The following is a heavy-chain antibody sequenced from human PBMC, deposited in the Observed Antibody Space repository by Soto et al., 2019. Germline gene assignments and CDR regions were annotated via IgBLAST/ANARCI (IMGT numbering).Heavy chain of an antibody. J-gene: IGHJ3*02. Sequence: GGSLRLSCAASGFTFSSYGMHWVRQAPGKGLEWVAVISYDGSNKYYADSVKGRFTISRDNSKNTLYLQMNSLRAEDTAVYYCAKLFRGVLEHDAFDIWGQGTMVTVSS. V-gene: IGHV3-30*18. CDR1: GFTFSSYG. D-gene: IGHD3-10*01. CDR2: ISYDGSNK. CDR3: AKLFRGVLEHDAFDI.